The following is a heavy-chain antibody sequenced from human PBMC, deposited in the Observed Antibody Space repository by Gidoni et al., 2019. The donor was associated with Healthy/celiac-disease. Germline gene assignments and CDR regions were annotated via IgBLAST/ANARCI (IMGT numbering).Heavy chain of an antibody. J-gene: IGHJ3*02. Sequence: QVQLVESGGGVVQPGRSLRLSCAASGFTFSSYGMHWVRQAPGKGLEWVAVIWYDGSNKYYADSVKGRFTISRDNSKNTLYLQMNSLRAEDTAVYYCAREIYSEAGAFDIWGQGTMVTVSS. CDR2: IWYDGSNK. CDR1: GFTFSSYG. CDR3: AREIYSEAGAFDI. D-gene: IGHD4-4*01. V-gene: IGHV3-33*01.